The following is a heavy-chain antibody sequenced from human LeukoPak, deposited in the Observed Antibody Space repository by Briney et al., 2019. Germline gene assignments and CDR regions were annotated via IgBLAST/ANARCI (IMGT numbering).Heavy chain of an antibody. CDR1: GFTVSSNY. CDR3: ASTSYSSSWYSFDY. V-gene: IGHV3-53*01. CDR2: IYSGGST. J-gene: IGHJ4*02. D-gene: IGHD6-13*01. Sequence: GGSLRLSCAASGFTVSSNYMSWVRQAPGKGLEWVSVIYSGGSTHYADSVKGRFTISRDNSKNTLYLQMSSLRAEDTAVYYCASTSYSSSWYSFDYWGQGTLVTVSS.